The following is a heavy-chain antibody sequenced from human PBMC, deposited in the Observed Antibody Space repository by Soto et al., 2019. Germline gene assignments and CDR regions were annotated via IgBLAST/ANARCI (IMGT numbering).Heavy chain of an antibody. CDR2: ISWDSGSI. CDR1: GFTFDDYA. Sequence: EVQLVESGGGLVQPGRSLRLSCAASGFTFDDYAKHWVRQAPGKGLEWVSGISWDSGSIGYADSVKGRFTISRDNAKNSLYLQMNSLRAEDTALYYCAKWDDYGDRKEAFDIWGQGTMVTVSS. V-gene: IGHV3-9*01. J-gene: IGHJ3*02. CDR3: AKWDDYGDRKEAFDI. D-gene: IGHD4-17*01.